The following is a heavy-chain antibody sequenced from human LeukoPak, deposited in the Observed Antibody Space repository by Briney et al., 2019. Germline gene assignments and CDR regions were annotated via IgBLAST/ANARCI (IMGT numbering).Heavy chain of an antibody. CDR3: ARVLRYFDWLFDP. D-gene: IGHD3-9*01. CDR2: IYSGGST. J-gene: IGHJ5*02. CDR1: GFTVSSNY. V-gene: IGHV3-53*01. Sequence: GGSLRLSCAASGFTVSSNYMSWVRQAPGKGLEWVSVIYSGGSTYYADSVKGRFTISRDNSKNTLYLQMNSLRAEDTAVYYCARVLRYFDWLFDPWGQGTLVTVSS.